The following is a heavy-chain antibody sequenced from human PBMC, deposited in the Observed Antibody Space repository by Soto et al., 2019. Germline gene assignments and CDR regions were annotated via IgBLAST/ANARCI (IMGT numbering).Heavy chain of an antibody. Sequence: GGSLRLSCAASGFTFSSYAMHWVRQAPGKGLEWVAVISYDGSNKYYADSVKGRFTISRDNSKNTLYLQMNSLRAEDTAVYYCARDRTSLRVFDYWGQGTLVTVSS. J-gene: IGHJ4*02. CDR2: ISYDGSNK. V-gene: IGHV3-30-3*01. CDR3: ARDRTSLRVFDY. CDR1: GFTFSSYA. D-gene: IGHD3-3*01.